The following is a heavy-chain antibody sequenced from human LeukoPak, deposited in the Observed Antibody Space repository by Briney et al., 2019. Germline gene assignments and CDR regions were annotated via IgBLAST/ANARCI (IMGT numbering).Heavy chain of an antibody. V-gene: IGHV3-33*06. CDR2: IWYDGSNR. J-gene: IGHJ4*02. CDR3: AKWSGDVTTVKLVY. CDR1: GFTFSRYG. D-gene: IGHD4-11*01. Sequence: PGRSLRLSCVASGFTFSRYGMLWVRQAPGKGLEWVAVIWYDGSNRKYADSVKGRFTISRDNSKNTVYLQMDSLRGEDTAVYYCAKWSGDVTTVKLVYWGQGTLVTVSS.